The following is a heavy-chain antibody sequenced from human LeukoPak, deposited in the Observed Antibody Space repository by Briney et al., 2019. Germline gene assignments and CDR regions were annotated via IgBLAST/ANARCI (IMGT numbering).Heavy chain of an antibody. J-gene: IGHJ6*04. CDR2: INWNGDST. CDR3: AELGITMIGGV. Sequence: GGSLRLSCAAPGFTFDDYAMNWVRQAPGKGLEWVSSINWNGDSTDYADSVKGRFTISRDNAKNSLYLQMNSLRAEDTAVYYCAELGITMIGGVWGKGTTVTISS. CDR1: GFTFDDYA. V-gene: IGHV3-20*04. D-gene: IGHD3-10*02.